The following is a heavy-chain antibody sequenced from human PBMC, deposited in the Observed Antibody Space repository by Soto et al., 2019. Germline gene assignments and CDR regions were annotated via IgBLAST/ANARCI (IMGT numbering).Heavy chain of an antibody. Sequence: PSHTLSLTCAISGDSVSSTSTAWSWSRQSPSRGLEWLGRTYYRSNWYSDYAVSVKSRITINPDTSKNQFSLQLKSVTPEDTAVYYCARGSYYSGWVWGQGTLVTVSS. J-gene: IGHJ4*02. V-gene: IGHV6-1*01. CDR1: GDSVSSTSTA. CDR3: ARGSYYSGWV. CDR2: TYYRSNWYS. D-gene: IGHD6-19*01.